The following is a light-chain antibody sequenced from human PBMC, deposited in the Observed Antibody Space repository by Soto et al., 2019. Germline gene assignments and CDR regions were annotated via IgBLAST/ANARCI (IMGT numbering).Light chain of an antibody. J-gene: IGLJ1*01. V-gene: IGLV1-40*01. CDR2: GNS. CDR1: SSNIGAGYD. Sequence: QSVLTQPPSVSGAPGQRVTISCTGSSSNIGAGYDVPWYQQLPGTAPKLLIYGNSNRPSGVPDRFSGSKSGTSASLAITGLQAEDEADYDCQSYDSSLSGSYVFGTGTKVTVL. CDR3: QSYDSSLSGSYV.